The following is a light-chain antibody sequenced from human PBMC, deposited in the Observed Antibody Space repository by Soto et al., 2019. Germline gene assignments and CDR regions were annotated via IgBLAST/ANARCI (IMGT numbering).Light chain of an antibody. CDR1: SSNIGSNT. V-gene: IGLV1-44*01. CDR3: AAWDDSLNGVV. Sequence: QPVLTQPPSASGTPGQRVTISCSGSSSNIGSNTVNWYQQLPGTPPKLLIYSNNQRPSGVPDRFSGSKSGTSASLAISGLQSEDEADYYCAAWDDSLNGVVFGGGTKLTVL. J-gene: IGLJ2*01. CDR2: SNN.